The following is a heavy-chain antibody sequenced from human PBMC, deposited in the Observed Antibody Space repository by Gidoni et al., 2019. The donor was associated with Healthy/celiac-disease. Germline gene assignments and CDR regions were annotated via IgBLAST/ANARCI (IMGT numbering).Heavy chain of an antibody. CDR2: IWYDGSNK. Sequence: QVQLAESGGGVVQPGRSLRLSCAASGFTFSSYGMNWLRQAPGKGLEWVAVIWYDGSNKYYADSVKGRFTISRDNSKNTMYLQMNSLRAEDTAVYYCARGETYYYDSSGYPFDYWGQGTLVTVSS. CDR3: ARGETYYYDSSGYPFDY. D-gene: IGHD3-22*01. V-gene: IGHV3-33*01. J-gene: IGHJ4*02. CDR1: GFTFSSYG.